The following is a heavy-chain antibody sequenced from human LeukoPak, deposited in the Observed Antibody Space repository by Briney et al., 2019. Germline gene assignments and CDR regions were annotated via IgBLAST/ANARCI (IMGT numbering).Heavy chain of an antibody. CDR3: TVTGYYYDSSGYYYGDAFDI. J-gene: IGHJ3*02. CDR1: GYTLTELS. D-gene: IGHD3-22*01. V-gene: IGHV1-24*01. CDR2: FDPEDGET. Sequence: ASVKVSCKVSGYTLTELSMHWVRQAPGKGLEWMGGFDPEDGETIYAQKFQGRVTMTEDTSTDTAYMELSSLRSEDTAVYYCTVTGYYYDSSGYYYGDAFDIWGQGTMVTVSS.